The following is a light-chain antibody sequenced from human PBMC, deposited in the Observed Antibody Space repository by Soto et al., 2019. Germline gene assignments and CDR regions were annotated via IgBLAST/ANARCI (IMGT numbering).Light chain of an antibody. Sequence: DIQMTQSPSSLSASVGDRVTITCRASQSISSYLNWYQQKPGKAPKLLIYAASSLQSGVPSRFSGSGSGTDFTLTISSLQPEYFATYYCQHSYSTLWTFGQGPKLDIK. V-gene: IGKV1-39*01. CDR2: AAS. CDR3: QHSYSTLWT. J-gene: IGKJ1*01. CDR1: QSISSY.